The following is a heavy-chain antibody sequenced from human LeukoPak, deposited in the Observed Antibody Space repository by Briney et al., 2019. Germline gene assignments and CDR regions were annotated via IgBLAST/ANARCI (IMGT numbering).Heavy chain of an antibody. CDR1: GFTFSSYW. Sequence: QPGGSLRLSCAASGFTFSSYWMSWVRQAPGKGLEWVANIKQDGSEKYYVDSVKGRFTISRDNAKNSLYLQMNSLRAEDTAVYYCAKVGTWELQRVFENWGQGTLVTVSS. CDR2: IKQDGSEK. J-gene: IGHJ4*02. V-gene: IGHV3-7*01. CDR3: AKVGTWELQRVFEN. D-gene: IGHD1-26*01.